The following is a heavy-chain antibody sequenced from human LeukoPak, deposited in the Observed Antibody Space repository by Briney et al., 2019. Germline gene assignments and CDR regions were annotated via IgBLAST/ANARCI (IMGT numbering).Heavy chain of an antibody. Sequence: GGSLRLSCAASGFTVSSNYMSWVRQAPGKGLEWVSVIYSGGSTYYADSVKGRFTISRDNSKNTLYLQMNSLRAEDTAVYYCAVLSYGSSWSPVDYWGQGTLVTVSS. J-gene: IGHJ4*02. D-gene: IGHD6-13*01. CDR3: AVLSYGSSWSPVDY. V-gene: IGHV3-66*02. CDR1: GFTVSSNY. CDR2: IYSGGST.